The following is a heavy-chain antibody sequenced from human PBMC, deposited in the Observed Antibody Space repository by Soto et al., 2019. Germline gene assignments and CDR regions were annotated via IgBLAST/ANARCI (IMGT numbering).Heavy chain of an antibody. CDR3: AKSYYDSSGQDTSRFDY. J-gene: IGHJ4*02. D-gene: IGHD3-22*01. CDR2: IYYSGST. Sequence: NPSETLSLTCTVSGGSISSGDYYWSWIRQPPGKGLEWIGYIYYSGSTYYNPSLKSRVTISVDTSKNQFSLKLSSVTAADTAVYYCAKSYYDSSGQDTSRFDYWGQGTLVTVSS. V-gene: IGHV4-30-4*01. CDR1: GGSISSGDYY.